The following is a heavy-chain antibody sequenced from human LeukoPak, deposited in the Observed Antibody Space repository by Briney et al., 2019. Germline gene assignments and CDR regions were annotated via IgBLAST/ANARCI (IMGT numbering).Heavy chain of an antibody. CDR2: IYYSGST. J-gene: IGHJ4*02. D-gene: IGHD3-22*01. CDR1: GGSISSGGYY. V-gene: IGHV4-31*03. CDR3: ARAPLTYYYDSSGYQMRYFDY. Sequence: SETLSLTCTVSGGSISSGGYYWSWIRQHPGQGLEWIGYIYYSGSTYYNPSLKSRVTISVDTSKNQFSLKLSSVTAADTAVYYCARAPLTYYYDSSGYQMRYFDYWGQGTLVTVSS.